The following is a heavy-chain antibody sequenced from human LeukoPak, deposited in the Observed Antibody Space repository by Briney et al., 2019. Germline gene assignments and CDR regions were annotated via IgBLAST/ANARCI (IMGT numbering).Heavy chain of an antibody. V-gene: IGHV3-23*01. D-gene: IGHD3-16*01. Sequence: GGSLRLSCAASGFIFSNYGMTWVRQAPGKGLEWVSAISGSGDNTYHADSVKGRFTIYRDNSKNTVYLQMNSLRAEDTAVYYRSKDFGVSTDYWGQGTLVTVSS. CDR2: ISGSGDNT. CDR1: GFIFSNYG. CDR3: SKDFGVSTDY. J-gene: IGHJ4*02.